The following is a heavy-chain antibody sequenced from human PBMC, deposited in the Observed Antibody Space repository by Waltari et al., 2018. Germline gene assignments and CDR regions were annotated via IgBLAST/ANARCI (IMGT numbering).Heavy chain of an antibody. CDR3: AKYNRSSGWYPLDAFDI. CDR1: GFTFSSSW. D-gene: IGHD6-19*01. CDR2: IWYDGSNK. V-gene: IGHV3-30*02. Sequence: VQLVESGGGLVQPGGSLRLSCAASGFTFSSSWMCWVRQATGKGLEWVAVIWYDGSNKYYADSVKGRFTISRDNSKNTPYLQMNSLRAEDTAMYYCAKYNRSSGWYPLDAFDIWGQGTMVTVSS. J-gene: IGHJ3*02.